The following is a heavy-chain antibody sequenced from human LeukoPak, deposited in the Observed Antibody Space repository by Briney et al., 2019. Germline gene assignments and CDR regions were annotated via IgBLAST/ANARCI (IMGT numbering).Heavy chain of an antibody. J-gene: IGHJ4*02. CDR3: VKDTGYSSGWYSDYFDY. D-gene: IGHD6-19*01. Sequence: ETLSLTCTVSGGSISSYYWSWVRQAPGKGLEYVSAISSNGGSTYYADSVKGRFTISRDNSKNTLYLQMSSLRAEDTAVYYCVKDTGYSSGWYSDYFDYWGQGTLVTVPS. CDR1: GGSISSYY. CDR2: ISSNGGST. V-gene: IGHV3-64D*06.